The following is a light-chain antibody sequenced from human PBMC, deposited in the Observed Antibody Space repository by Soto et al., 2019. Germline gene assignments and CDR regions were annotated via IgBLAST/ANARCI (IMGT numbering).Light chain of an antibody. V-gene: IGKV3-20*01. J-gene: IGKJ4*01. Sequence: EIVLTQSPGTLSLSPGERATLSCRASQSVSSSYLAWYQQKPGQAPRLLIYGASSRATGIPDRFSGSGSGTDFTLTISRLEPEDFAVDYCQQYGSSPLAFGGGSKGEIK. CDR3: QQYGSSPLA. CDR2: GAS. CDR1: QSVSSSY.